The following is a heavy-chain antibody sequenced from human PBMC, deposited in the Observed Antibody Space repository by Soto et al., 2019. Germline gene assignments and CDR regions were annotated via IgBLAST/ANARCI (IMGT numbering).Heavy chain of an antibody. CDR3: VRGVDY. CDR1: GFTFSSYG. Sequence: HVQLVESGGGVVQPGRSLRLSCAASGFTFSSYGMHWVRQAPGKGLEWVAVISYDGSNKYYADSVKGRFTISRDNSKNTLYLQMNSLRAEDTAVYYCVRGVDYWGQGTLATVSS. CDR2: ISYDGSNK. V-gene: IGHV3-30*03. D-gene: IGHD3-10*01. J-gene: IGHJ4*02.